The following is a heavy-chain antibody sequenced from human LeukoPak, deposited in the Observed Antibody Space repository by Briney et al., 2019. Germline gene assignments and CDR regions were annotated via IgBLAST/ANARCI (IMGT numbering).Heavy chain of an antibody. D-gene: IGHD6-19*01. CDR1: GVTFSSYG. Sequence: PGGSLRLSCAASGVTFSSYGMHWVRQAPGKGLEWVALISSDGNDKLYGDSVKGRFTISRDDSKSTLYLQMNSLRAEDTAVYYCAKDVEATISSGGYYFDYWGQGTLVTVSS. CDR3: AKDVEATISSGGYYFDY. CDR2: ISSDGNDK. J-gene: IGHJ4*02. V-gene: IGHV3-30*18.